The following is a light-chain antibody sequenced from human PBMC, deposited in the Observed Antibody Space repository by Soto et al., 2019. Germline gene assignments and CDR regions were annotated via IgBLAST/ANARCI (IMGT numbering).Light chain of an antibody. CDR1: QNIGSY. V-gene: IGKV1-5*01. CDR2: DAS. CDR3: QQYKSYSL. J-gene: IGKJ2*01. Sequence: DIQMTQSPSTLSASVGDTVTITCRASQNIGSYLAWYQQKPGKAPKLLIYDASSLESGVPSRVSGSGSGTDFILTISSLQPDDFASYYCQQYKSYSLFGQGTXL.